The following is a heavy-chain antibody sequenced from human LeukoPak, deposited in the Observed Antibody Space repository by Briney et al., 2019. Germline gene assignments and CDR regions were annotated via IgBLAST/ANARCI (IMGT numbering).Heavy chain of an antibody. V-gene: IGHV3-48*03. CDR1: GFTFSSYE. CDR3: ARDQAGRHSDY. D-gene: IGHD6-13*01. J-gene: IGHJ4*02. Sequence: PGGSLRLSCAASGFTFSSYEMNWVRQAPGKGLDWVSYISSSGSTIYYADSVKGRFTISRDNAKNSLYLQMNSLRAEDSAVYYCARDQAGRHSDYWGQGTLVTVSS. CDR2: ISSSGSTI.